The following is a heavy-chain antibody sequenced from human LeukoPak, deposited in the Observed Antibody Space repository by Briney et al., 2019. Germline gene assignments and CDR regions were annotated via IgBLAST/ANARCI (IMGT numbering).Heavy chain of an antibody. Sequence: SETLSLTCTVSGGSISSGGYYWSWIRQPPGTGLEWIGYLYYNGNTNYNPSLKSRVTISVDTSKNHFSLRLSSVTATDTAVYYCARNGGSYSFDFWGQGTLVTVSS. V-gene: IGHV4-61*03. CDR1: GGSISSGGYY. J-gene: IGHJ4*02. CDR2: LYYNGNT. CDR3: ARNGGSYSFDF. D-gene: IGHD1-26*01.